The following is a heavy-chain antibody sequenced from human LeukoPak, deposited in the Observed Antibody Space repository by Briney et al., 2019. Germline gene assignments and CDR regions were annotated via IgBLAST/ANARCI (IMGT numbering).Heavy chain of an antibody. CDR2: IYFSGST. V-gene: IGHV4-39*01. Sequence: PSETLSLTCTVSGGSISSSNYYWGWIRQPPGKGLEWIGSIYFSGSTYYNPSLKSRVTISVDTSKNQFSLKLSSVTAADTAVYYCARGSGSCSGDRCNYYYGMDVWGQGTTVTVSS. J-gene: IGHJ6*02. CDR3: ARGSGSCSGDRCNYYYGMDV. D-gene: IGHD2-15*01. CDR1: GGSISSSNYY.